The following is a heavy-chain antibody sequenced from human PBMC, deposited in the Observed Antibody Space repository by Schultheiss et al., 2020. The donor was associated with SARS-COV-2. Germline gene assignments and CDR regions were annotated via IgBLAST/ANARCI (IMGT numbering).Heavy chain of an antibody. CDR1: GFTFSSYA. V-gene: IGHV3-23*01. D-gene: IGHD1-26*01. CDR2: INTSGGNR. CDR3: ARGIQMGSRRFDY. Sequence: GGSLRLSCAASGFTFSSYAMSWVRQAPGRGLEWVSGINTSGGNRYYADSVKGRFSISRDNSKNTLYLEMNSLRDEDTAVYYCARGIQMGSRRFDYWGQGTLVTVSS. J-gene: IGHJ4*02.